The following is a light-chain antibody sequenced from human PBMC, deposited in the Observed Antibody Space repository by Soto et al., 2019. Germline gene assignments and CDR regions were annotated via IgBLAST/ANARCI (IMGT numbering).Light chain of an antibody. CDR3: SSYITSDVV. V-gene: IGLV2-14*01. CDR2: DVS. Sequence: QSALTQPASVSGSPGQSITISCTGISSDVGGYKYVSWYQQHPGKVPKLMIYDVSKWPSGASNRFSGSKSGNTASLTISGLLAEDEADYYCSSYITSDVVFGGGTKLTVL. CDR1: SSDVGGYKY. J-gene: IGLJ2*01.